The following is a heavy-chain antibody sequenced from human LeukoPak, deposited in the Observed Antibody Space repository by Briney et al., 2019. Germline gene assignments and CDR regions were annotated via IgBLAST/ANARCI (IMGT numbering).Heavy chain of an antibody. CDR1: SGSISSSNW. D-gene: IGHD2-2*01. CDR2: INHSGST. V-gene: IGHV4-4*02. CDR3: ATLTYAGS. J-gene: IGHJ5*02. Sequence: SETLSLTCAVSSGSISSSNWWSWVRQPPGKGLEWIGEINHSGSTNYNPSLKSRVTISVDMSDNQFSLKLTSVTAADTAVYYCATLTYAGSWGQGTLVTVSS.